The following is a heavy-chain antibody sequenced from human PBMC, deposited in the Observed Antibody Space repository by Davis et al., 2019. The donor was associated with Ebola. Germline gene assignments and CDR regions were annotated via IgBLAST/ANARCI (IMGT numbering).Heavy chain of an antibody. Sequence: MPSETLSLTCTVPGGSISSHYWSWLRQPPGKGLEWIGYIYSSGCTKYHPSLTSRVTVSLDTSRNQFSLRLTSVTSADTATYYCARGTYTTGRDYYSYYVMDVWGQGTTVTVSS. J-gene: IGHJ6*02. CDR3: ARGTYTTGRDYYSYYVMDV. D-gene: IGHD1-1*01. CDR2: IYSSGCT. V-gene: IGHV4-59*11. CDR1: GGSISSHY.